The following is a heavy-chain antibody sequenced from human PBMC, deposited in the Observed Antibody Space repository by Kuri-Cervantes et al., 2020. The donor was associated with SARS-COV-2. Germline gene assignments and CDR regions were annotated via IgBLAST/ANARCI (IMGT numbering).Heavy chain of an antibody. Sequence: GGSLRLSCAACGFTFSSYDMHWVRQATGKGLEWVSAIGTAGDTYYPGSVKGQFTISRDNSKNTLYLQMNSLRAEDTAVYYCAKLGIVRIVVVISEYYFDYWGQGTLVTVSS. CDR3: AKLGIVRIVVVISEYYFDY. D-gene: IGHD3-22*01. CDR1: GFTFSSYD. V-gene: IGHV3-13*03. J-gene: IGHJ4*02. CDR2: IGTAGDT.